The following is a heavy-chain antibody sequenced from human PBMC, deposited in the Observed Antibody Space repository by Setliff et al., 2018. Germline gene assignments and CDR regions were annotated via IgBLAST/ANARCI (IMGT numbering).Heavy chain of an antibody. J-gene: IGHJ4*02. D-gene: IGHD1-26*01. CDR2: ISPSGST. V-gene: IGHV4-61*09. CDR3: ARSPSSGAYWNPRPFYSDY. CDR1: GASITSGGFY. Sequence: TLSLTCSVSGASITSGGFYWTWIRQPAGKGLEWIGHISPSGSTTYNPSVKSRVTISLDTSKNHFSLQLASVTAADTALYYCARSPSSGAYWNPRPFYSDYWARGTLVTVSS.